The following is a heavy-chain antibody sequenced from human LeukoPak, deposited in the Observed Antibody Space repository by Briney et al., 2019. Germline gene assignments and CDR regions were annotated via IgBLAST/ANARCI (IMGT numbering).Heavy chain of an antibody. V-gene: IGHV3-30*03. D-gene: IGHD3-22*01. CDR1: GFTFSSHG. J-gene: IGHJ4*02. CDR3: ARARGVSTGYRPIDY. CDR2: ISYDGSNK. Sequence: GRSLRLSCAASGFTFSSHGMHWVRQAPGKGLEWVAVISYDGSNKYHADSVKGRFTISRDNSKNTLYLQMNSLRAEDTAVYYCARARGVSTGYRPIDYWGQGTLVTVSS.